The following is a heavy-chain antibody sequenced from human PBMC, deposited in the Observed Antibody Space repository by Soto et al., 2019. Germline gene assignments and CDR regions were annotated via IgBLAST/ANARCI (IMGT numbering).Heavy chain of an antibody. CDR2: IKEDGSDK. V-gene: IGHV3-7*03. CDR1: GFNFRTYW. Sequence: EVQLVESGGGLVQPGGSLRLSCAASGFNFRTYWMSWVRQAPGKGLEWVANIKEDGSDKYYVDSVKGRLTVYRDNAKNLLYLQLNSLRAEDTAVYYCAREGFSYGPKGAVFDHWGQGSLVTVSS. J-gene: IGHJ4*02. D-gene: IGHD5-18*01. CDR3: AREGFSYGPKGAVFDH.